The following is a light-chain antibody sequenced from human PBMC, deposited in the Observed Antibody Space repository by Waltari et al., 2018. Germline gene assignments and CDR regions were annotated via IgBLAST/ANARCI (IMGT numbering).Light chain of an antibody. J-gene: IGKJ3*01. CDR3: QQRFNWIFT. CDR1: ETIGRS. Sequence: VLTQSPATLSLSPGERATLSCRARETIGRSLAWYQQRPGQAPRLLIYETSNRATGIPARFSGSGSGTDFTLTISSLESEDFAVYYCQQRFNWIFTFGPGTKVDI. CDR2: ETS. V-gene: IGKV3-11*01.